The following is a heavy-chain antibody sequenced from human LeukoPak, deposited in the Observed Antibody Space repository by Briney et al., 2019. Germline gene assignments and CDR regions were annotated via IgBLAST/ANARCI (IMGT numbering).Heavy chain of an antibody. CDR2: ISSSSNYT. D-gene: IGHD5-12*01. CDR3: ARGRVGYSGYDVDY. CDR1: GFTFSDYY. V-gene: IGHV3-11*06. J-gene: IGHJ4*02. Sequence: GGSLRLSCAASGFTFSDYYMSWIRQAPGKGLEWVSYISSSSNYTNYADSVKGRFTISRDNAKNSLYLQMNSLRAEDTAVYYCARGRVGYSGYDVDYWGQGTLVTVSS.